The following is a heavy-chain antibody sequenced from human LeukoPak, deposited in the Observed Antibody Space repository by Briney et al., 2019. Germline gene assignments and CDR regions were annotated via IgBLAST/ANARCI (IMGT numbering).Heavy chain of an antibody. CDR2: ISGGGGST. CDR3: AKFYDISTGYSDY. V-gene: IGHV3-23*01. CDR1: GFTFSSYA. J-gene: IGHJ4*02. D-gene: IGHD3-9*01. Sequence: PGGSLRLSCAASGFTFSSYAMSWVRQSPGKGLEWVSDISGGGGSTYYADSVKGRFTISRDNSKNTLYLQMNSLRADDTAVYYCAKFYDISTGYSDYWGQGTLVTVSS.